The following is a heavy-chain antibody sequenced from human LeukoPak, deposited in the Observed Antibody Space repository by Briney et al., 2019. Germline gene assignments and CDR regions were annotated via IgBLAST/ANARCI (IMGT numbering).Heavy chain of an antibody. CDR1: GYTFTSYD. D-gene: IGHD3-3*01. CDR2: MNPNSGNT. V-gene: IGHV1-8*03. Sequence: ASVKVSCKASGYTFTSYDINWVRQATGQGLEWMGWMNPNSGNTGYAQKFQGRVTITRNTSISTAYMELSSLRSEDTAVYYCARLYDFWSGYPPPYYYYMDVWGKGTTVTVSS. J-gene: IGHJ6*03. CDR3: ARLYDFWSGYPPPYYYYMDV.